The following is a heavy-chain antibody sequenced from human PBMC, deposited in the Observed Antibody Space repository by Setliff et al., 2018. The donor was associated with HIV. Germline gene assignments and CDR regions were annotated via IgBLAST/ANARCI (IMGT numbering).Heavy chain of an antibody. D-gene: IGHD2-2*01. CDR2: INAGNGNT. J-gene: IGHJ4*02. CDR3: ARRVYCSSTTCFDS. Sequence: GASVKVSCKASGYTFTGYAMHWVRQAPGQRLEWMGWINAGNGNTIYSQKFQGRVTITRDTSASTAYMELSSLRSEDTAVYYCARRVYCSSTTCFDSWGQGTLVTVSS. V-gene: IGHV1-3*01. CDR1: GYTFTGYA.